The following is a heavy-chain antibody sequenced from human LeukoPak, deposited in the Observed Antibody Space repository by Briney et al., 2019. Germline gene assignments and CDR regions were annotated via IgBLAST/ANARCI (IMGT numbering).Heavy chain of an antibody. CDR3: ARDERPI. CDR1: GFIFSNYA. J-gene: IGHJ4*02. CDR2: ISFDASNK. V-gene: IGHV3-30-3*01. Sequence: GGSLRLSCAASGFIFSNYALHWVRQAPGKGLEGVAVISFDASNKYYADSVKGRFTISRDNSKNTLYLQMNSLRTEDTAVYYCARDERPIWGQGTLVTVSS. D-gene: IGHD6-25*01.